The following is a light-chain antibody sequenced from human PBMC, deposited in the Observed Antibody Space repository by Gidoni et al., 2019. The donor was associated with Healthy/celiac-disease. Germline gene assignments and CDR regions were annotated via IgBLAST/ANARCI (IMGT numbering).Light chain of an antibody. V-gene: IGKV3-11*01. Sequence: EIVLTQSPATLSLSPGERATLSCRDSQSVSSYLAWYQQKPGQAPRLLIYDASNRATGIPARFSGSGSGTDFTLTLSSLEPEDFAVYYCQQRSNWPKTFXXXTKLEIK. CDR2: DAS. CDR1: QSVSSY. CDR3: QQRSNWPKT. J-gene: IGKJ2*01.